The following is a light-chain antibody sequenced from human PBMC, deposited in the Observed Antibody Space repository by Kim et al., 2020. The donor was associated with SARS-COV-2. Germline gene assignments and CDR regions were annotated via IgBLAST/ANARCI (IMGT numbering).Light chain of an antibody. V-gene: IGKV1-9*01. Sequence: AAVGDRVTITCRASQGIRSHLAWYQHNPGKAPKLLIYAASTLQSGVPSRFSGSGSGTEFTLTISSLQPEDFATYFCQQYNFYPRTFGQGTKVEIK. CDR1: QGIRSH. J-gene: IGKJ1*01. CDR3: QQYNFYPRT. CDR2: AAS.